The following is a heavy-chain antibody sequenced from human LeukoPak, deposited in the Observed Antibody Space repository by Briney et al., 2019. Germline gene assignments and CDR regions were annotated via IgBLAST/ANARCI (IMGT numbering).Heavy chain of an antibody. CDR2: IKQDGSVK. CDR1: GFTFSSYW. V-gene: IGHV3-7*01. J-gene: IGHJ4*02. D-gene: IGHD2-8*01. CDR3: ARDTNGWNDY. Sequence: GGSLRLSCAASGFTFSSYWMTWVRQAPGKGRGWVANIKQDGSVKQYVGSVKGRFTISRDNAKNSLYLQMNSLRAEDTAVYYCARDTNGWNDYWGQGTLVTVSS.